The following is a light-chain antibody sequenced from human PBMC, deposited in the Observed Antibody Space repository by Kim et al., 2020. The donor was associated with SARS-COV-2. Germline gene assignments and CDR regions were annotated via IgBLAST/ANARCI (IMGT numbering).Light chain of an antibody. V-gene: IGKV3-11*01. J-gene: IGKJ1*01. CDR1: QSVNSH. CDR2: DAS. Sequence: PGERATLSCRHSQSVNSHLAWYQQRPGQAPRLLIYDASSRATDIPARFSGRVSGTDSTLTTSSLEPEDFAVYYCQHNKTFGQGTKVDIK. CDR3: QHNKT.